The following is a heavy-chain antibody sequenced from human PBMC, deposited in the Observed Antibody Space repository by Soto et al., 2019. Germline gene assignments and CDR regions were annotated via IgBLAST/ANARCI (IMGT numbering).Heavy chain of an antibody. CDR1: GYTFTSYG. Sequence: QVQLVQSGAEVKKPGAAVKVSCKASGYTFTSYGISWVRQAPGQGLEWMGWISAHNGNTNYAQKLQGRVTVTTDTSTSTAYTELRSLRSDDTAVYYCARVRDFWSGHPFDYWGQGTLVTVSS. J-gene: IGHJ4*02. CDR2: ISAHNGNT. CDR3: ARVRDFWSGHPFDY. D-gene: IGHD3-3*01. V-gene: IGHV1-18*01.